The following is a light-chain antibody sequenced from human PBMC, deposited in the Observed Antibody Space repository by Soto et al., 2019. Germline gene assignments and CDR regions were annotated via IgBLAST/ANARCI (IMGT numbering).Light chain of an antibody. CDR1: SSNIGATYD. J-gene: IGLJ1*01. Sequence: QSVLTQPHSVSGAPGQRVTISCTGSSSNIGATYDVQWYQQLPGTAPKLLIYGNSNRPSGVPDRFSGSKSGTSAALALTGLQADDEADYYCQSFDSSLSAHYVFGTGTKLTVL. V-gene: IGLV1-40*01. CDR2: GNS. CDR3: QSFDSSLSAHYV.